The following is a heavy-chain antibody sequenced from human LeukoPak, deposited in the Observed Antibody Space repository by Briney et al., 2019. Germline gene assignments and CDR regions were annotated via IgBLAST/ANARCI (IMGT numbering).Heavy chain of an antibody. V-gene: IGHV3-53*01. Sequence: PGGSLRLSCAASGFTVSSNYMSWVRQAPGKGLEWVSVIYSGGSTYYADSVKGRFTISRDNPKNTLYLQMNSLRAEDTAAYYCARPGGYYGSGSYLDYWGQGTLVTVSS. J-gene: IGHJ4*02. CDR3: ARPGGYYGSGSYLDY. D-gene: IGHD3-10*01. CDR1: GFTVSSNY. CDR2: IYSGGST.